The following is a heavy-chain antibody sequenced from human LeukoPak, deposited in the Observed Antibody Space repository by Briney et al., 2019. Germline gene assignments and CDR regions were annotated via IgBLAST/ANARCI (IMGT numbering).Heavy chain of an antibody. V-gene: IGHV1-18*01. Sequence: ASVKVSCKASGYTFTSYGISWVRQAPGQGLEWMGWISAYNGNTNYAQKLQGRVTMTTDTSTSTAYMELRSLRSDDTAAHYCARDSHPAGYYDSGVYYSFDYGARGTLVTVSS. D-gene: IGHD3-22*01. CDR1: GYTFTSYG. J-gene: IGHJ4*02. CDR2: ISAYNGNT. CDR3: ARDSHPAGYYDSGVYYSFDY.